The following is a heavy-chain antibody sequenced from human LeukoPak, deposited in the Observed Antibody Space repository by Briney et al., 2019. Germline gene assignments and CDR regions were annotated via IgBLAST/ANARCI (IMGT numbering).Heavy chain of an antibody. CDR1: GFTFDDYA. D-gene: IGHD2/OR15-2a*01. Sequence: GRSLRLSCAASGFTFDDYAMHWVRQAPGKGLEWVSSISSSSSYIYYADSVKGRFTISRDNAKNSLYLQMNSLRAEDTAVYYCARDSTFRFYYYYGMDVWGQGTTVTVSS. CDR2: ISSSSSYI. J-gene: IGHJ6*02. CDR3: ARDSTFRFYYYYGMDV. V-gene: IGHV3-21*01.